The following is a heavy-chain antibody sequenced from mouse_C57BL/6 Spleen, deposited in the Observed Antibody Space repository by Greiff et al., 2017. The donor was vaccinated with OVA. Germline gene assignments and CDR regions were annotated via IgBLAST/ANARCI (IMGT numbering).Heavy chain of an antibody. CDR1: GYTFTSYW. D-gene: IGHD4-1*01. V-gene: IGHV1-52*01. CDR3: ARAWEGYAMDY. CDR2: IDPSDSET. Sequence: QVQLKQPGAELVRPGSSVKLSCKASGYTFTSYWMHWVKQRPIQGLEWIGNIDPSDSETHYNQKFKDKATLTVDKSSSTAYMQLSSLTSEDSAVYYCARAWEGYAMDYWGQGTSVTVSS. J-gene: IGHJ4*01.